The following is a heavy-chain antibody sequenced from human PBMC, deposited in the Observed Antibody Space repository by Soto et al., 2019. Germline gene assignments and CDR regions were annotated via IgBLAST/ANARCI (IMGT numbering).Heavy chain of an antibody. CDR2: IYPGDSDT. D-gene: IGHD3-22*01. CDR3: ARHGPRVYYDNSDYYYYGMDV. CDR1: GYSFTIYW. V-gene: IGHV5-51*01. Sequence: PGESLKISCKGSGYSFTIYWNGWVRQMPGKGLEWMGIIYPGDSDTRYSASFQGQVTISADKSISTAYLQLSSLKASDTAMYYCARHGPRVYYDNSDYYYYGMDVWGQGTTVTVSS. J-gene: IGHJ6*02.